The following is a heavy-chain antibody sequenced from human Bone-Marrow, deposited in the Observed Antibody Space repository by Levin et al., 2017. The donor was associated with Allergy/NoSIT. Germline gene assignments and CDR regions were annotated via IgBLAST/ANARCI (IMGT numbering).Heavy chain of an antibody. CDR3: AKDGYNWAPL. CDR2: ITGSGDKT. Sequence: GESLKISCAASGFTFSTHAMSWVRQAPGKGLEWVSAITGSGDKTYYADSVRGRFTISRDNSRNTLYLQMNSLRAEDTAVYYCAKDGYNWAPLGGQGTLVTVSS. J-gene: IGHJ4*02. V-gene: IGHV3-23*01. D-gene: IGHD5-24*01. CDR1: GFTFSTHA.